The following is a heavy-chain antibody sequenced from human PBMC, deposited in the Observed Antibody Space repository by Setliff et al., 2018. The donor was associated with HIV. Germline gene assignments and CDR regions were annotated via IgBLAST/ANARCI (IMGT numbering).Heavy chain of an antibody. CDR3: TRAQIAAPRPFDY. J-gene: IGHJ4*02. Sequence: SETLSLTCAVYGGSFTGYFWSWIRQSPGKGLEWIGEINDSGDTNYNPSLKSRVTISVVTSKNQFSLRLTSVTAADTALYFCTRAQIAAPRPFDYWGQGTLVTVSS. CDR2: INDSGDT. V-gene: IGHV4-34*01. D-gene: IGHD2-21*01. CDR1: GGSFTGYF.